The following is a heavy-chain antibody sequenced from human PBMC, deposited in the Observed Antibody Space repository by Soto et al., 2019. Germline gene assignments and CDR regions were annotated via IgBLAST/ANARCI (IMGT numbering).Heavy chain of an antibody. CDR2: INANSGGT. CDR1: VYTFSYYY. Sequence: GXSVKVSCKASVYTFSYYYMHWVRQAPGQGLEWMGWINANSGGTTYAQKFQGRVTMTRDTSTSTAYMELSRLSSDDTAIYYCARLQIEVAGSNWGQGTLVTVSS. D-gene: IGHD6-19*01. V-gene: IGHV1-2*02. CDR3: ARLQIEVAGSN. J-gene: IGHJ4*02.